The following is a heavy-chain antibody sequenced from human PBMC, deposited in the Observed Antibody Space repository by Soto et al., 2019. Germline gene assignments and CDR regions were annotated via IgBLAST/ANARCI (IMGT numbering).Heavy chain of an antibody. CDR2: MNPSGRNT. V-gene: IGHV1-8*01. CDR1: GLAFPIDD. Sequence: QAQLVQSGAEVKKPGASVQVSCKASGLAFPIDDIIWVRQTIGQGLEFMGWMNPSGRNTGYTQKFQGRATFTWNTPTNTAYMDLSGLRSEDTAVYYCARYRTKVPVAFDVWGQGTMVTVSS. CDR3: ARYRTKVPVAFDV. J-gene: IGHJ3*01. D-gene: IGHD3-16*02.